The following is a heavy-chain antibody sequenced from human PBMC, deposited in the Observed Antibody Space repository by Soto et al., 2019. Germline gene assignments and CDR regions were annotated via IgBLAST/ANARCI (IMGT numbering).Heavy chain of an antibody. J-gene: IGHJ4*02. Sequence: GGSLRLSCETSGFIFKMYWMHWVRQVPGQGPQWVARITDDGSTTYYAASVEGRFTISRDNAKNALYLQMTSLRPDDTAVYYCTRGPRPTSIGTGAFWGQGTLVTAPQ. D-gene: IGHD3-10*01. CDR3: TRGPRPTSIGTGAF. CDR2: ITDDGSTT. V-gene: IGHV3-74*01. CDR1: GFIFKMYW.